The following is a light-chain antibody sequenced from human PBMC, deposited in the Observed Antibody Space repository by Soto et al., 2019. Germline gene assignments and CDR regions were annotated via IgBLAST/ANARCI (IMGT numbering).Light chain of an antibody. V-gene: IGKV3-20*01. Sequence: EIALTQSPGTLSLSPEERATLSCRASQSVSSNYLAWYQQKPGQAPSLLIYDASSRATGIPNRFSGSGSGTDFTLTISRLEPEDFAMYYCQQYGSSAPITFGQGTRLEIE. J-gene: IGKJ5*01. CDR1: QSVSSNY. CDR3: QQYGSSAPIT. CDR2: DAS.